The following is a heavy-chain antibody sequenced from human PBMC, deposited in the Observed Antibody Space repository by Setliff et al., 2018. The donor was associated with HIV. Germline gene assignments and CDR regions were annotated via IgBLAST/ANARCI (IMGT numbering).Heavy chain of an antibody. V-gene: IGHV3-30*03. CDR2: ISYDGNNK. CDR3: ARDGGRAMTASLFGRYYYGMDV. D-gene: IGHD2-15*01. J-gene: IGHJ6*02. Sequence: LRLSCAASGFTFSSHSMNWVRQAPGKGLEWVAVISYDGNNKYYADSVKGRFTISRDNAKNSLYLQMNSLRAEDTVVYYCARDGGRAMTASLFGRYYYGMDVWGQGTTVTVSS. CDR1: GFTFSSHS.